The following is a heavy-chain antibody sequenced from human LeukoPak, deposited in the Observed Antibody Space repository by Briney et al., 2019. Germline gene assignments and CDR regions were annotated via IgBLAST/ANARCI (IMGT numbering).Heavy chain of an antibody. CDR1: GFTFSNYA. Sequence: PGGSLRLSCAASGFTFSNYAVSWVRQAPGKGLDWVSVISGPGTSTSYGNSVKGRFTISRDNSKNTVFLQMNSLRAEDPAVYYCARGGWVSSDAFDVWGQGTMVTVSS. CDR3: ARGGWVSSDAFDV. D-gene: IGHD5/OR15-5a*01. CDR2: ISGPGTST. V-gene: IGHV3-23*01. J-gene: IGHJ3*01.